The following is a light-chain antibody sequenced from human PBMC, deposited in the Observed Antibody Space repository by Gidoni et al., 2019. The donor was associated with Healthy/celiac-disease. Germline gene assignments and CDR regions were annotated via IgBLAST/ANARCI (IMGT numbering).Light chain of an antibody. Sequence: DIVLTQSPGTLSLSPGERATLTCRASQSVSSGYLDWYQQKPGQAPMLLIYGASSRATGIPDRFSGTGSGTDFTLTISRLEPEDFAVYYCQQYGSALGQGTKVEIK. J-gene: IGKJ1*01. CDR2: GAS. CDR1: QSVSSGY. V-gene: IGKV3-20*01. CDR3: QQYGSA.